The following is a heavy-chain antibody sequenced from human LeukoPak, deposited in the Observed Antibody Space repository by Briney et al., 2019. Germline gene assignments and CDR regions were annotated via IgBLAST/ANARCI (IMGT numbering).Heavy chain of an antibody. CDR3: ASSHDSSGND. D-gene: IGHD3-22*01. V-gene: IGHV3-7*01. J-gene: IGHJ4*02. CDR2: IRKDGGAK. Sequence: PGGSLRLSCAASGVPFSTYWMAWVRQAPGKGLDWVANIRKDGGAKFYAASVKGRFIISRDNAKNSLYLQMNNLRDEDTAVYYCASSHDSSGNDWGQGTLVTVSS. CDR1: GVPFSTYW.